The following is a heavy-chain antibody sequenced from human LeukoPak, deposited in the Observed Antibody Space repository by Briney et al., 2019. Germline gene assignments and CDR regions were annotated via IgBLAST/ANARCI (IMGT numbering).Heavy chain of an antibody. D-gene: IGHD3-3*01. CDR2: ISGSGGST. CDR1: GFTFSSYA. Sequence: GGSLRLSCAASGFTFSSYAMSWVRQAPGKGLEWVSAISGSGGSTYYADSVKGRFTISRDNSKNTLYLQMNSLRAEDTAVYYCAKFPSLNYDFWSGYPDDALDIWGQGTMVTVSS. V-gene: IGHV3-23*01. CDR3: AKFPSLNYDFWSGYPDDALDI. J-gene: IGHJ3*02.